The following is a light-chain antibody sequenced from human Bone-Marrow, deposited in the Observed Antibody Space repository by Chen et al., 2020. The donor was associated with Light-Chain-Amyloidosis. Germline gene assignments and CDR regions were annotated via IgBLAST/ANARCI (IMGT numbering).Light chain of an antibody. V-gene: IGKV3-15*01. Sequence: EIVMTQSPATLSVSPGERATLSCRASQSVSSNLAWYQQKPGQAPRLLIYGASTRATGIPARFSGSGSGTEFTLTISSMQSEDFAVYYCQKYNGLTFGGGTKVEIK. J-gene: IGKJ4*01. CDR1: QSVSSN. CDR3: QKYNGLT. CDR2: GAS.